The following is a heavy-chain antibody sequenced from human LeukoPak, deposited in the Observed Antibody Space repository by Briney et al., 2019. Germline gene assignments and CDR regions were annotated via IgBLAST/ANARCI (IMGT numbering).Heavy chain of an antibody. CDR1: GYNFTISW. V-gene: IGHV5-51*01. J-gene: IGHJ4*02. CDR2: IYAGDSDT. D-gene: IGHD3-22*01. Sequence: GESLKISCKGSGYNFTISWIGWMRQVPGKGLEWMGTIYAGDSDTRYRPSFQGQVTMSADKSISTAYLQWSSLKASDTAMYYCARQAYYDSSRYYLFDSWGQGTLVTVSS. CDR3: ARQAYYDSSRYYLFDS.